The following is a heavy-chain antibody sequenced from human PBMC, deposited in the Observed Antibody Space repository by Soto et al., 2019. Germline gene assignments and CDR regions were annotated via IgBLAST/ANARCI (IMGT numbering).Heavy chain of an antibody. CDR1: GFTFTTSA. Sequence: GGSLRLSCAASGFTFTTSAIHWVRQASGKGLEWVGRIRTKANNYATTYAASVKGRFTFSRDDSKNTAYLQMNSLKTEDTAVYYCSSAREIYHGYWGQGTLVTVSS. V-gene: IGHV3-73*01. CDR3: SSAREIYHGY. CDR2: IRTKANNYAT. J-gene: IGHJ4*02. D-gene: IGHD3-16*02.